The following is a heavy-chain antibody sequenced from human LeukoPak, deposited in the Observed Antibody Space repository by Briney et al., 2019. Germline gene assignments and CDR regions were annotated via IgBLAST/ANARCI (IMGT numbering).Heavy chain of an antibody. CDR2: ISYDGSNK. J-gene: IGHJ4*02. CDR3: ARARIVGATGGNYFDY. D-gene: IGHD1-26*01. Sequence: PGGSLRLSCAASGFTFSSYAMHWVRQAPGKGLECVAVISYDGSNKYYADSVKGRFTISRDNSKNTLYLQMNSLRAEDTAVYYCARARIVGATGGNYFDYWGQGTLVTVSS. CDR1: GFTFSSYA. V-gene: IGHV3-30*01.